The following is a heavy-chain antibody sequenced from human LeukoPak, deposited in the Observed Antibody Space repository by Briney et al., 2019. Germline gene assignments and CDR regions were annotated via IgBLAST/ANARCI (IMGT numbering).Heavy chain of an antibody. CDR2: IYTSEST. V-gene: IGHV4-4*07. CDR3: ARGLPDYFDY. Sequence: SATQSLIPSASGGSIRSYYWSRIRETARQELEWIGRIYTSESTNYNPPLKSRVTMSVDTSKNQFSLKLSSVTAADTAVYYCARGLPDYFDYWGQGTLVTASS. CDR1: GGSIRSYY. J-gene: IGHJ4*02.